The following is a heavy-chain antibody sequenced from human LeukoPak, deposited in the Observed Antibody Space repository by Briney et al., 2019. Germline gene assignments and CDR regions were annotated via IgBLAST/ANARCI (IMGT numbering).Heavy chain of an antibody. Sequence: PSETLSLTCTVSGGSISSSGYNWSWIRPPAGKGLEWIGRIYTSGSTNYNPSLKSRVTMSVDTSKNQFSLKLSSVTAADTAVYYCASSTSLYYYYMDVWGKGTTVTVSS. J-gene: IGHJ6*03. D-gene: IGHD2-2*01. CDR2: IYTSGST. V-gene: IGHV4-61*02. CDR3: ASSTSLYYYYMDV. CDR1: GGSISSSGYN.